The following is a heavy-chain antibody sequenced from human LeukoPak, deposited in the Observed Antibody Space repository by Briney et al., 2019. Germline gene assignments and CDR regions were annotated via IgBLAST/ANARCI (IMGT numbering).Heavy chain of an antibody. Sequence: GGSLRLSSTASGFTFGDYAMSWFRQAPGKGLEWVGFIRSKAYGGTTEYAASVKGRFTISRDDSKSIAYLQMNSLKTEDTAVYYCTREWGSGSTFDYWGQGTLVTVSS. V-gene: IGHV3-49*03. J-gene: IGHJ4*02. CDR2: IRSKAYGGTT. CDR3: TREWGSGSTFDY. CDR1: GFTFGDYA. D-gene: IGHD6-19*01.